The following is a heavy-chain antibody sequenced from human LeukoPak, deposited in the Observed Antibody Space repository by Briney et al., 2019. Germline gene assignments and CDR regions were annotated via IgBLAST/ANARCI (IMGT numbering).Heavy chain of an antibody. D-gene: IGHD7-27*01. V-gene: IGHV3-30*02. J-gene: IGHJ4*02. CDR1: GFTFGSYG. CDR3: AKSSQLGIRLAFDY. CDR2: IRYDGVND. Sequence: GGSLRLSCAASGFTFGSYGMHWVRQAPGKGLEWVAYIRYDGVNDYYADPVKGRFTISRDNSMNTLYLQMDGLTTEDTAVYYCAKSSQLGIRLAFDYWGQGTLVTVSS.